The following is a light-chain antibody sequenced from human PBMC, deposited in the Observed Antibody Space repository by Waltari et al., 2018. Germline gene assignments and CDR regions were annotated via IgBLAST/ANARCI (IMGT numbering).Light chain of an antibody. CDR3: CSYAGSYTHVV. J-gene: IGLJ2*01. Sequence: QSALTQPRSVSGSPGQSVTISCTGTSSDGGGYYYASWYQHHPGKAPKLMICDVTKRPSGVPDRFSGSKSGNTASLTISGLQAEDEADYYCCSYAGSYTHVVFGGGTKLTVL. V-gene: IGLV2-11*01. CDR1: SSDGGGYYY. CDR2: DVT.